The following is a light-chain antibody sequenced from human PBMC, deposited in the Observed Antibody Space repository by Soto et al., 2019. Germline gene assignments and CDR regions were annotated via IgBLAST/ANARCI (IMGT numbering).Light chain of an antibody. J-gene: IGKJ3*01. CDR1: QSISSY. Sequence: DIQMTQSLSSLSASVGDRVTITCRASQSISSYLNWYQQKPGKAPKLLIYAASSLQSGVPSRFSGSGSGTDFTLTISSLQPEDFATYYCQQYNSYPFTFGPGTKVDIK. CDR3: QQYNSYPFT. CDR2: AAS. V-gene: IGKV1-39*01.